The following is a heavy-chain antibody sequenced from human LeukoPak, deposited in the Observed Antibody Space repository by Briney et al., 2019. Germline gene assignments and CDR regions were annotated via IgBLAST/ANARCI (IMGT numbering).Heavy chain of an antibody. CDR3: ARDSSDIRSLIAH. CDR2: MSPNNGDT. V-gene: IGHV1-8*01. D-gene: IGHD2-15*01. J-gene: IGHJ1*01. CDR1: GYTFTTYD. Sequence: ASVKVSCKTSGYTFTTYDINWVRQATGQGLEWLGWMSPNNGDTGYAQKFQGRVTMTRDTSTNTAYMELSALTSEDTAVYYCARDSSDIRSLIAHWGQGTLVTVSS.